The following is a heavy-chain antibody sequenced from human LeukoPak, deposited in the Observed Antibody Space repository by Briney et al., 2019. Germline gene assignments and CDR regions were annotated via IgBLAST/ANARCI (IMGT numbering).Heavy chain of an antibody. J-gene: IGHJ4*02. D-gene: IGHD6-6*01. CDR2: IYYSGST. CDR1: GGSISSGGYY. CDR3: ARGYLNPFMSIFDY. Sequence: SQTLSLTCTVSGGSISSGGYYWSWIRQHPGKGLEWIGYIYYSGSTYYNPSLKSRVTISVDTSKNQFSLKLSSVTAADTAVYYCARGYLNPFMSIFDYWGQGTLVTASS. V-gene: IGHV4-31*03.